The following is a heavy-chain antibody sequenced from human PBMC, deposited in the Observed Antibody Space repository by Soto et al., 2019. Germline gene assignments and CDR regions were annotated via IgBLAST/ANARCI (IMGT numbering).Heavy chain of an antibody. Sequence: GSLRLSCAASGFTFRSYAMSWVRKATGRGLEWVSAISGSGGSTYYADSVKGRFTISRDNSKNTLYLQMNSLRAEDTSVSYCAKCDTAMVYFDYWGQGTLVTVS. CDR2: ISGSGGST. CDR3: AKCDTAMVYFDY. J-gene: IGHJ4*02. CDR1: GFTFRSYA. D-gene: IGHD5-18*01. V-gene: IGHV3-23*01.